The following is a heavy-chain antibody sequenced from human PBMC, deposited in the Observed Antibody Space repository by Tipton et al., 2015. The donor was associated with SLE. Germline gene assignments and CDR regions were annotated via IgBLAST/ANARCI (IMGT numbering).Heavy chain of an antibody. CDR2: INHSGST. V-gene: IGHV4-34*01. J-gene: IGHJ3*02. CDR3: ARVGFWRDAFDI. Sequence: TLSLTCAVYGGSFSGYYWSWVRQPPGKGLEWIGDINHSGSTNYNPSLKSRVTISVDTSKNQFSLKLSSVTAADTAVYYCARVGFWRDAFDIWGQGTMVTVSS. CDR1: GGSFSGYY. D-gene: IGHD3-3*01.